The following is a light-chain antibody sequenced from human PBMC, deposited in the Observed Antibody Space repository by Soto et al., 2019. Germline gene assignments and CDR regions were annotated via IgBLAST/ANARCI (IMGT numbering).Light chain of an antibody. Sequence: QSVLTQPPSASGTPGQTVTISCSGSSSHIGSAYIYWYQYLPGTAPKLLIYRNNQRPSGVPDRFSASKSGTSASLAISGLRSEDEADYYCAAWDDNLVVFGGGTQLTAL. J-gene: IGLJ2*01. CDR3: AAWDDNLVV. CDR2: RNN. V-gene: IGLV1-47*01. CDR1: SSHIGSAY.